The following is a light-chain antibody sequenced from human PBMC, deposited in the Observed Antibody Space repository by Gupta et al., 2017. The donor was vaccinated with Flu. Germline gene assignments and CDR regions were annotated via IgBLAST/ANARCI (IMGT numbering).Light chain of an antibody. Sequence: DIVMTQSPLSLPVTPGEPASISCRSSESLLNSNGYNYLDWYLQKPGQSPQLLIYMGSHRASGVSDRFSGSGSGTDFTLKISRVEAADVGIYYCRQALQSPLTFGGGTKVEIK. CDR2: MGS. V-gene: IGKV2-28*01. CDR3: RQALQSPLT. CDR1: ESLLNSNGYNY. J-gene: IGKJ4*01.